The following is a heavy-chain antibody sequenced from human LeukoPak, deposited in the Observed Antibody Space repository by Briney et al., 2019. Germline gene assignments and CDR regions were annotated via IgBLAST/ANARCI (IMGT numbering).Heavy chain of an antibody. J-gene: IGHJ4*02. CDR3: ARDRDFWSGYYSDY. D-gene: IGHD3-3*01. Sequence: ASVKFSCKASGGTFSSYTISWVRQAPGQGLECMGRIIPILGIANYAQKFQGRVTITADKSTSTAYMELSSLRSEDTAVYSCARDRDFWSGYYSDYWGQGTLVTVSS. CDR1: GGTFSSYT. CDR2: IIPILGIA. V-gene: IGHV1-69*04.